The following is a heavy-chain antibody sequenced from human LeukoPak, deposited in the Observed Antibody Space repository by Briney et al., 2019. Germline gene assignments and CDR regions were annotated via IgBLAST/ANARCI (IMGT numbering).Heavy chain of an antibody. CDR2: IRNDGGKT. CDR3: AKDGVILAPGVYWYMDV. V-gene: IGHV3-30*02. Sequence: GGSLRLSCVGSTFTFSDYGMHWVRQAPGKGLEWVAFIRNDGGKTYYADSAKGRFTISRDNSRHTLYLQMNSLRGEDTVVFYCAKDGVILAPGVYWYMDVWGRGTTVTVSS. J-gene: IGHJ6*03. D-gene: IGHD3-16*02. CDR1: TFTFSDYG.